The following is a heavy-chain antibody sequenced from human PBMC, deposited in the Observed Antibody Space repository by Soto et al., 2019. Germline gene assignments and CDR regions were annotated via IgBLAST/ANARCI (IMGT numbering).Heavy chain of an antibody. V-gene: IGHV1-8*01. Sequence: GASVKVSCKASGYTFTSYDINWVRQATGQGLEWMGWMNPNSGNTGYAQKFQGRVTMTRNTSISTAYMELSSLRSEDTAVYYCARLSGGVFGIIIEGSNWFAPWGQGTLVTVSS. CDR3: ARLSGGVFGIIIEGSNWFAP. D-gene: IGHD3-3*01. CDR1: GYTFTSYD. CDR2: MNPNSGNT. J-gene: IGHJ5*02.